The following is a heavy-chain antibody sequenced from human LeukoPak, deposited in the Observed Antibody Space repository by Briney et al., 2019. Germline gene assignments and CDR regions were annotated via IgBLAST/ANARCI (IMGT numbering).Heavy chain of an antibody. CDR3: ARGRGSSSGEDFDY. Sequence: GGSLRLSCAASGFTFDDYGMSWVRQAPGKGLEWVSGINWNGGSTGYADSVKGRFTISRDNAKNSLYLQMNSLRVEDTAVYYCARGRGSSSGEDFDYWGQGTLVTVSS. CDR2: INWNGGST. D-gene: IGHD6-6*01. J-gene: IGHJ4*02. V-gene: IGHV3-20*04. CDR1: GFTFDDYG.